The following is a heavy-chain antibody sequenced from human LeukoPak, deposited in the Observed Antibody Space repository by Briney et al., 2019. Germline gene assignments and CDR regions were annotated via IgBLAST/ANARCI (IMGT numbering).Heavy chain of an antibody. CDR3: ARMALLLWFGELSD. CDR1: GGSISSSSYY. V-gene: IGHV4-39*07. J-gene: IGHJ4*02. D-gene: IGHD3-10*01. Sequence: PSETLSLTCTVSGGSISSSSYYWGWIRQPPGKGLEWIGSIYYSGSTYYNPSLKSRVTISVDTSKNQFSLKLSSVTAADTAVYYCARMALLLWFGELSDWGQGTLVTVSS. CDR2: IYYSGST.